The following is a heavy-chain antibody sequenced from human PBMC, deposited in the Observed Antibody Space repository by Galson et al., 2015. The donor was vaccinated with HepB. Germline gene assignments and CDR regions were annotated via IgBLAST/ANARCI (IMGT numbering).Heavy chain of an antibody. CDR3: ARYGERYYYYYGMDV. Sequence: SLRLSCAASGFTFSSYSMNWVRQAPGKGLEWVSYISSSSTIYYADSVKGRFTISRDNAKNSLYLQMNSLRAEDTAVYYCARYGERYYYYYGMDVWGQGTTVTVSS. CDR2: ISSSSTI. J-gene: IGHJ6*02. V-gene: IGHV3-48*01. CDR1: GFTFSSYS. D-gene: IGHD4-17*01.